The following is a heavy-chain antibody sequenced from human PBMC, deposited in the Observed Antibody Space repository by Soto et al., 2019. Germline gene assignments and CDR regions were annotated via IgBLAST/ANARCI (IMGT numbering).Heavy chain of an antibody. CDR3: AKVDAPFDN. CDR1: GFTFSSYL. J-gene: IGHJ4*02. V-gene: IGHV3-23*01. CDR2: LSGSGDSS. Sequence: GGSLRLSCVASGFTFSSYLMNWVRRAPGKGLEWVSGLSGSGDSSYYTDSVKGRFTISRDNSKNTLYLQMNSLRAEDTAVYFCAKVDAPFDNWGQGTLVTVSS.